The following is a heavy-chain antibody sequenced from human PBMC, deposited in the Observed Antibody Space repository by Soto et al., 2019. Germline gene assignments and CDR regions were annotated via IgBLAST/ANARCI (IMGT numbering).Heavy chain of an antibody. CDR3: TRHQEGRSMVFYAMDV. CDR1: GFTLSGSD. CDR2: IRTKSNNFAT. D-gene: IGHD3-10*01. V-gene: IGHV3-73*02. J-gene: IGHJ6*02. Sequence: ERQLVESGGGLVQSGGSLKLSCAASGFTLSGSDIHWVRQASGKGLEWVGRIRTKSNNFATSYAESVRGRFTISRDDSDNTASLQMSSLKTEDTAIYYCTRHQEGRSMVFYAMDVWGQGTTVTVSS.